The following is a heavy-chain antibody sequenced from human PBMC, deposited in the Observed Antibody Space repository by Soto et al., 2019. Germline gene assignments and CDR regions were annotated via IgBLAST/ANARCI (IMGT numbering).Heavy chain of an antibody. D-gene: IGHD1-26*01. Sequence: EVQLVESGGGLVQPGGSLRLSCAASGFTFSDHYMDWVRQAPGKGLKWVGRTRDKANSYSTEYAASVKGRFTISRDDSKTSLYLQMNSLNTEDTAMYYCAKSPSGRFSFENWGQGTLVTVSS. J-gene: IGHJ4*02. CDR3: AKSPSGRFSFEN. CDR1: GFTFSDHY. CDR2: TRDKANSYST. V-gene: IGHV3-72*01.